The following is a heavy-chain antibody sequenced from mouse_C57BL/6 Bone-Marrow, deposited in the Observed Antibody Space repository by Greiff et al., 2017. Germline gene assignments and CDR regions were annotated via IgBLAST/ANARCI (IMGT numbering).Heavy chain of an antibody. J-gene: IGHJ2*01. Sequence: VKLQQSGAELARPGASVKLSCKASGYTFTSYGISWVKQRTGQGLEWIGELYPRSGNTYYNEKFKGQATLTADKSSSTAYMELRSLTSEDSAVYFCARYYDYDLYYFDYWGQGTTLTVSS. D-gene: IGHD2-4*01. CDR2: LYPRSGNT. CDR3: ARYYDYDLYYFDY. CDR1: GYTFTSYG. V-gene: IGHV1-81*01.